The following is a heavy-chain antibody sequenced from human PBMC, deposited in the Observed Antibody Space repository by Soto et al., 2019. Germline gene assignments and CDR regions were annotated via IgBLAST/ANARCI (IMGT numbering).Heavy chain of an antibody. CDR1: GGSISSGGYY. CDR2: IYYSGST. D-gene: IGHD2-2*01. V-gene: IGHV4-31*03. CDR3: ARASIFYCSSTSCLNYFAY. J-gene: IGHJ4*02. Sequence: SETLSLTCTVSGGSISSGGYYWSWIRQHPGKGLEWIGYIYYSGSTYYNPSLKSRVTISVDTSKNQFSLKLSSVTAADTAVYYCARASIFYCSSTSCLNYFAYWGQGTLVTVSS.